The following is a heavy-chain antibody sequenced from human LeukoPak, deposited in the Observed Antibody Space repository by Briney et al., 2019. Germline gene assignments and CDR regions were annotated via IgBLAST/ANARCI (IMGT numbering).Heavy chain of an antibody. D-gene: IGHD2-2*01. CDR1: GFTFSSLW. CDR3: ARDWERSRDY. J-gene: IGHJ4*02. V-gene: IGHV3-7*01. Sequence: GGSLRLSCAASGFTFSSLWMSWGRQAPGKGREWGANINEGGSADYYADSVRGRFTISRDNAKKSLHLQMNNLRAEDTAVYYCARDWERSRDYWGQGTLVTVSS. CDR2: INEGGSAD.